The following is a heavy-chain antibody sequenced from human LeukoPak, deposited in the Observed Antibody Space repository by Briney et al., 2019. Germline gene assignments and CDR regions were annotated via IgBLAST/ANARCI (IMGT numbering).Heavy chain of an antibody. CDR3: ARDERPLSYYDILTGYSPSRYNWFDP. V-gene: IGHV1-18*01. D-gene: IGHD3-9*01. CDR1: GYTFTSYG. J-gene: IGHJ5*02. CDR2: ISAYNGNT. Sequence: GASVKVSCKACGYTFTSYGISWVRQAPGQGLEWMGWISAYNGNTNYAQKLQGRVTMTTDTSTSTAYMELRSLRSDDTAVYYCARDERPLSYYDILTGYSPSRYNWFDPWGQGTLVTVSS.